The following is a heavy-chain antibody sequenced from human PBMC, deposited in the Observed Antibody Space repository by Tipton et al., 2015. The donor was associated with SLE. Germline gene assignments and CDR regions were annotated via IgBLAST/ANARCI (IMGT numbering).Heavy chain of an antibody. CDR2: IIPIFGTA. CDR1: GGTFSTYA. J-gene: IGHJ4*02. Sequence: QSGPEVKKPGSSVKVSCKASGGTFSTYAISWVRQAPGQGLEWMGGIIPIFGTANYAQKFQGRVTFTVDESTSTTYMDLSSLRSEDTAVYYCARVGDYDILTGYYSDWGQGTLVTVSS. CDR3: ARVGDYDILTGYYSD. D-gene: IGHD3-9*01. V-gene: IGHV1-69*01.